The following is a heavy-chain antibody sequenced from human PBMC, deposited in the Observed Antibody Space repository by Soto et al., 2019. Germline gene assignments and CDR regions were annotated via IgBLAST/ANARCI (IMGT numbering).Heavy chain of an antibody. V-gene: IGHV3-23*01. CDR3: AKVTPSLSSGWYFDY. J-gene: IGHJ4*02. CDR2: ISGSGGST. D-gene: IGHD6-19*01. Sequence: AGGSLRLSCAASGFTFSSYAMSWVRQAPGKGLEWVSAISGSGGSTYYADSVKGRFTISRDNSKNTLYLQMNSLRAEDTAVYYCAKVTPSLSSGWYFDYWGQGTLVTVSS. CDR1: GFTFSSYA.